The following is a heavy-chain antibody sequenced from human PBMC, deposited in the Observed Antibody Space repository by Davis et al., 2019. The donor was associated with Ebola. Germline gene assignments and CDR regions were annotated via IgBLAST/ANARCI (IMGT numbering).Heavy chain of an antibody. V-gene: IGHV1-18*01. CDR1: GYTFTSYG. J-gene: IGHJ3*02. CDR3: AREEENWGGAFDI. CDR2: ISAYNGNT. Sequence: ASVKVSCKASGYTFTSYGISWVRQAPGQGLEWMGWISAYNGNTNYAQKFQGWVTMTRDTSISTAYMELSRLRSDDTAVYYCAREEENWGGAFDIWGQGTMVTVSS. D-gene: IGHD7-27*01.